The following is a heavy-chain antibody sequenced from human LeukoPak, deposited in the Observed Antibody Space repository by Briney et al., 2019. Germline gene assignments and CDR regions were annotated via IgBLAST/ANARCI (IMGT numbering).Heavy chain of an antibody. D-gene: IGHD3-16*01. CDR3: ARGGVMIAFDY. V-gene: IGHV1-2*02. Sequence: ASVKVSCKASGYIFTSYGISWVRQARGQGLEGMGWINPNSGGTNYAQKFQGRVTMTRDTSISTAYMGLSRLSADDTAVYYCARGGVMIAFDYWGQGTLVTVSS. CDR2: INPNSGGT. CDR1: GYIFTSYG. J-gene: IGHJ4*02.